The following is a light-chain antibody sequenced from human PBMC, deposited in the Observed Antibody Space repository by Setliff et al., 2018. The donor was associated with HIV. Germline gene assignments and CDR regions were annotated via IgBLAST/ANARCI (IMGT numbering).Light chain of an antibody. CDR3: QAWDSSTLYV. J-gene: IGLJ1*01. V-gene: IGLV3-21*03. CDR2: DDS. Sequence: SYALTQPPSVSVAPGKTARITCGGNNIGSKSVHWYQQKPGRAPVLVVHDDSNRPSGIPERFSGSNSGNTATLTISGTQAMDEADYYCQAWDSSTLYVFGTGTKVTVL. CDR1: NIGSKS.